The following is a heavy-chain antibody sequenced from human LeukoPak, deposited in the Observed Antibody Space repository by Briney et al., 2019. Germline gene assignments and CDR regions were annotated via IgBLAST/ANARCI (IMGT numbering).Heavy chain of an antibody. Sequence: PSQTLSLTFTVSGGSISSGDYYWSWIRQPPGKGLEWIGYIYYSGSTYYNPSLKSRVTISVDTSKNQFSLKLSSVTAADTAVYYCARLETSVTEHNWFDPRGQGTLVTVSS. J-gene: IGHJ5*02. V-gene: IGHV4-30-4*08. CDR2: IYYSGST. CDR3: ARLETSVTEHNWFDP. CDR1: GGSISSGDYY. D-gene: IGHD2-21*02.